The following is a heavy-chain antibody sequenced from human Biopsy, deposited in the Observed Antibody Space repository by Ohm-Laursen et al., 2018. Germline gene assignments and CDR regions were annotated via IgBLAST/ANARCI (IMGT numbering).Heavy chain of an antibody. CDR3: ARDTRWSPYSMDV. J-gene: IGHJ6*02. CDR1: GFALTTYE. Sequence: SLRLSCAASGFALTTYEMNWVRQTPGKGLEWVSYISGGGTIYYGDSMKGRVTISRDNAKNSLYLQMHSLRAEDTAVYYCARDTRWSPYSMDVWGQGTTVTVSS. CDR2: ISGGGTI. V-gene: IGHV3-48*03. D-gene: IGHD4-23*01.